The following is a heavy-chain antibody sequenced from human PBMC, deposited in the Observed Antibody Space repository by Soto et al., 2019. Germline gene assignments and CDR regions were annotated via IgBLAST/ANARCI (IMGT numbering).Heavy chain of an antibody. CDR2: IYYSGST. Sequence: SETLSLTCAVSGGSISSGGYSWSWIRQPPGKGLEWIGSIYYSGSTYYNPSLKSRVTISVDTSKNQFSLKLSSVTAADTAVYYCARTALYDRNWFDPWGQGTLVTVSS. CDR1: GGSISSGGYS. CDR3: ARTALYDRNWFDP. D-gene: IGHD3-22*01. J-gene: IGHJ5*02. V-gene: IGHV4-30-2*03.